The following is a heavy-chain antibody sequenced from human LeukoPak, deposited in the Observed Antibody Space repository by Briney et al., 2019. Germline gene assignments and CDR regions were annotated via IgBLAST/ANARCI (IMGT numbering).Heavy chain of an antibody. CDR1: GGSINNYY. CDR2: IHTSGSA. V-gene: IGHV4-4*07. J-gene: IGHJ3*01. D-gene: IGHD3-10*01. Sequence: SETLSLTCTVSGGSINNYYCHWIRQPAGKGLEWIGRIHTSGSANYNPSLNSRVTMSVDTSKNHFSLKLTSVTAADTALYYCARSRPLRASGSFYNVDGLDVWGLGTMVTVSS. CDR3: ARSRPLRASGSFYNVDGLDV.